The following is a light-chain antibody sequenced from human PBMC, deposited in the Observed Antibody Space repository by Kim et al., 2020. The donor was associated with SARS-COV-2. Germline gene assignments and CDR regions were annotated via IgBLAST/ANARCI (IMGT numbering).Light chain of an antibody. V-gene: IGKV3-11*01. CDR3: QQRSTWPYT. CDR1: QSVSTY. CDR2: DAS. J-gene: IGKJ2*01. Sequence: EIVLTQSPATLSLSPGDRATLSYRASQSVSTYLAWYKQKPGQAPRLFIYDASNRVTGIPPTFSGSGSGTDFTLTISSLEPEDFAVYYCQQRSTWPYTFGQGTKLEI.